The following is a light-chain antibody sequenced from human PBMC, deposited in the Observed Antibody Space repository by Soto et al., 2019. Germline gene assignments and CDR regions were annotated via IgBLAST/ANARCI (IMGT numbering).Light chain of an antibody. Sequence: DIVMTQSPDSLSVSLGERATSNCKSSQSVLHSSNNKNYLAWYQQKPGQPPKLLIYWASTRESGVPDRFSGSGSGTDFTLTISSLQAEDVAVYYCQQYYSTLSWTFGQGTKVDIK. J-gene: IGKJ1*01. CDR1: QSVLHSSNNKNY. CDR2: WAS. CDR3: QQYYSTLSWT. V-gene: IGKV4-1*01.